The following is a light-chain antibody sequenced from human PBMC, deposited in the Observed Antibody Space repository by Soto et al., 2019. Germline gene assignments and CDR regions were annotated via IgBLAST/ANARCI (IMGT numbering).Light chain of an antibody. V-gene: IGLV1-44*01. J-gene: IGLJ3*02. CDR1: SSNIGTNA. CDR2: SND. Sequence: QSVLTQPPSASGTPGPRVTISCSGSSSNIGTNAVNWCQQLPGTAPRLLIYSNDQRPPGVPDRFSGSKSGTSASLGISGLQSEDEADYFCALWNDSLNGWVFGGGTKVTVL. CDR3: ALWNDSLNGWV.